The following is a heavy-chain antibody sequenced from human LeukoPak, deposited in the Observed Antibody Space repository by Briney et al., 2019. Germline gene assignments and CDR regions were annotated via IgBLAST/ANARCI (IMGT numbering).Heavy chain of an antibody. V-gene: IGHV5-51*01. Sequence: GESLKISCKGSGYKFTNYWIAWVRQVPGQGLEYMGLIYPGDSDARYSPSFQGQVTFSADKSINTAYLQWNNLKASDTAIYYCARRGGLVSNWFDPWGQGTLVTVSS. CDR2: IYPGDSDA. D-gene: IGHD3/OR15-3a*01. J-gene: IGHJ5*02. CDR3: ARRGGLVSNWFDP. CDR1: GYKFTNYW.